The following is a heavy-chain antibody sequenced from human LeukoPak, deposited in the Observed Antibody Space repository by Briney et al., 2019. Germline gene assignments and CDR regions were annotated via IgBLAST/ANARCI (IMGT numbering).Heavy chain of an antibody. CDR3: ARGQGLILTGYYMGY. Sequence: GGSLRLSCAASGFTFSSYDMHWVRQATRKGLEWVSVIGTAGDTYYPGSVKGRFTISRENAKNSLYLQMNSLRAGDTAVYYCARGQGLILTGYYMGYRGQGTLVTVSS. J-gene: IGHJ4*02. D-gene: IGHD3-9*01. CDR2: IGTAGDT. CDR1: GFTFSSYD. V-gene: IGHV3-13*01.